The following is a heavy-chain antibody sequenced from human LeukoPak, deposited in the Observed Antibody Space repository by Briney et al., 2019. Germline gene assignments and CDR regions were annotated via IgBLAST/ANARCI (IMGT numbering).Heavy chain of an antibody. CDR2: IKSEADGATT. D-gene: IGHD6-13*01. V-gene: IGHV3-15*01. Sequence: GSLRLSCAASGFIFSNVWMSWVRQAPGKGLEWVGRIKSEADGATTDYSTPVRGRFTISRDDSKSILYLQMNSLKTEDTAVYYCTTDTSSWTTYDCWGQGTLVTVSS. J-gene: IGHJ4*02. CDR1: GFIFSNVW. CDR3: TTDTSSWTTYDC.